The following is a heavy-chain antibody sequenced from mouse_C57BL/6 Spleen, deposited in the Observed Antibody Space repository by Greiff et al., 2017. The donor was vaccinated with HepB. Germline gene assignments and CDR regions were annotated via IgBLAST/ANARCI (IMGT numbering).Heavy chain of an antibody. Sequence: QVQLQQPGAELVMPGASVKLSCKASGYTFTSYWMHWVKQRPGQGLEWIGEIDPSDSYTNYNQKFKGKSTLTVDKSSSTAYMQLSSLTSEDSAVYYCGRRDYYGSSHFDYWGQGTTLTVSS. CDR1: GYTFTSYW. D-gene: IGHD1-1*01. J-gene: IGHJ2*01. CDR3: GRRDYYGSSHFDY. V-gene: IGHV1-69*01. CDR2: IDPSDSYT.